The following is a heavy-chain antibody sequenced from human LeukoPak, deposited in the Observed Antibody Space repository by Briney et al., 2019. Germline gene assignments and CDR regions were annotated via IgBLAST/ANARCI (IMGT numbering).Heavy chain of an antibody. J-gene: IGHJ1*01. CDR2: ISSSSSYI. V-gene: IGHV3-21*01. CDR3: ARMAFMGVWLRGDTYFQY. D-gene: IGHD5-12*01. CDR1: GFTFSSYS. Sequence: PGGSLRLSCAASGFTFSSYSMNWVRQAPGKGLEWVSSISSSSSYIYYADSVKGRFTISRDNAKNSLYLQMNSLRAEDTAVYYCARMAFMGVWLRGDTYFQYWGQGTLVTVSS.